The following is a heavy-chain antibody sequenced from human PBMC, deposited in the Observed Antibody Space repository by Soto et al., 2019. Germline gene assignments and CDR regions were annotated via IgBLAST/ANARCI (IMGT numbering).Heavy chain of an antibody. J-gene: IGHJ4*02. V-gene: IGHV3-74*01. CDR1: GFSIRDYW. D-gene: IGHD5-18*01. CDR3: ARDRSYAMEV. CDR2: INGDASST. Sequence: GGSLRLSCEASGFSIRDYWMHWVRQAPGEGLVWVSCINGDASSTTYADSVKGRFTISRDDAKNTVYLQMTSLRAEDTAVYFCARDRSYAMEVWGQGTLVTVSS.